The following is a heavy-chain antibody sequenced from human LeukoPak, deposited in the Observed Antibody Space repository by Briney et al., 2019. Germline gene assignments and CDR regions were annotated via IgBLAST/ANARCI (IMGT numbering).Heavy chain of an antibody. V-gene: IGHV3-48*01. CDR2: IGSSGSTI. Sequence: PGGSLRLSCAASGFTFSSYSMNWVRQAPGKGLEWVSYIGSSGSTIHYADSVKGRFTISRDNAKNSLYLQINSLRAEDTAVYYCARYSPSLAYWGQGTLVTVSS. CDR1: GFTFSSYS. CDR3: ARYSPSLAY. D-gene: IGHD2-2*01. J-gene: IGHJ4*02.